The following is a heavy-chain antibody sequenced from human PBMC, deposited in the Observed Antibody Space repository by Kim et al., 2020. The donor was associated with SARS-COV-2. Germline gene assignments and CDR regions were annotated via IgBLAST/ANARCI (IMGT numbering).Heavy chain of an antibody. CDR1: GGTFSSYA. CDR3: ARESGSYGYFQH. V-gene: IGHV1-69*13. CDR2: IIPIFGTA. J-gene: IGHJ1*01. D-gene: IGHD1-26*01. Sequence: SVKVSCKASGGTFSSYAISWVRQAPGQGLEWMGGIIPIFGTANYAQKFQGRVTITADESTSTAYMELSSLRSEDTAVYYCARESGSYGYFQHGGQGTLVTVSA.